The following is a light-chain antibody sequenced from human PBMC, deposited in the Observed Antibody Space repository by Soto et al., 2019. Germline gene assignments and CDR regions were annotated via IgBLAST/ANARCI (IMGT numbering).Light chain of an antibody. CDR2: DAS. J-gene: IGKJ2*01. CDR1: QSISSW. V-gene: IGKV1-5*01. Sequence: DIQMTQSPSTLSASVGDRVTITCRASQSISSWLAWYQQKPGKAPKLLIDDASSLESGVPSRFSGSGSGTEFNLTISSLQPDDFATYYCQQYNSYLYTFGQGTKLEIK. CDR3: QQYNSYLYT.